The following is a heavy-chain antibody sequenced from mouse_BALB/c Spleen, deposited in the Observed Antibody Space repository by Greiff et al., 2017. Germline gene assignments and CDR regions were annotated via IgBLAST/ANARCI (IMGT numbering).Heavy chain of an antibody. V-gene: IGHV14-3*02. CDR3: PYDYDGYYFDY. CDR2: IDPANGNT. Sequence: EVKLQESGAELVKPGASVKLSCTASGFNIKDTYMHWVKQRPEQGLEWIGRIDPANGNTKYDPKFQGKATITADTSSNTAYLQLSSLTSEDTAVYYCPYDYDGYYFDYWGQGTTLTVSS. J-gene: IGHJ2*01. CDR1: GFNIKDTY. D-gene: IGHD2-4*01.